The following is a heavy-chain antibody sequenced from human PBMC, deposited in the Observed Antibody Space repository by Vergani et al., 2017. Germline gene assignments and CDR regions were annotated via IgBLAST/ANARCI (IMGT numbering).Heavy chain of an antibody. V-gene: IGHV4-39*01. CDR3: AGWNYDIFTGYGY. CDR1: GGSISSSSYY. CDR2: IYYSGST. Sequence: QLQLQESGPGLVKPSETLSLTCTVSGGSISSSSYYWGWIRQPPGKGLEWIGSIYYSGSTYYNPSLKSRVTISVDTSKNQFSLKLSSVTAADTAVYYCAGWNYDIFTGYGYWGQGTLVTVSS. J-gene: IGHJ4*02. D-gene: IGHD3-9*01.